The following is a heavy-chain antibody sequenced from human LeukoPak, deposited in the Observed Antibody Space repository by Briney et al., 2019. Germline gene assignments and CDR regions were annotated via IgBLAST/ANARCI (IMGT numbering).Heavy chain of an antibody. D-gene: IGHD5-18*01. CDR1: GGSISSYY. CDR2: IYYSGST. J-gene: IGHJ4*02. CDR3: ARVDTAMVTDY. Sequence: PSETLSLTCTVSGGSISSYYWSWIRQPPGKGLEWIGYIYYSGSTNYNPSLKSRVTISLDTPKNQFSLKLSSVTAADTAVYYCARVDTAMVTDYWGQGTLVTVSS. V-gene: IGHV4-59*01.